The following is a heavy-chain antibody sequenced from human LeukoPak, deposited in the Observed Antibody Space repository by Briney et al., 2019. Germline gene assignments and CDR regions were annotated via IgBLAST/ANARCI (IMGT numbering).Heavy chain of an antibody. CDR2: IHHSGST. J-gene: IGHJ5*02. V-gene: IGHV4-4*02. CDR1: GGSISSKNW. D-gene: IGHD3-9*01. Sequence: SETLSLTCAVSGGSISSKNWWSWVRQPPGKGLEWIGEIHHSGSTNYNPSLKSRVTISADTSENQFSLKLSSVTAADTAVYYCARHFFDWFRMKWFDPWGQGTLVTVSS. CDR3: ARHFFDWFRMKWFDP.